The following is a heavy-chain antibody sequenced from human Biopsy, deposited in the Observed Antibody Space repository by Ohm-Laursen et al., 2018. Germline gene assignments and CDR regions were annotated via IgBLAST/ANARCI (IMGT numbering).Heavy chain of an antibody. CDR3: ARLNSGTYDASDL. CDR1: GVTLSGYK. Sequence: SLRLSCAASGVTLSGYKMNWVRQAPGKGLEWVSSISGSSTYIYYADSVKGRFTISRDNAQNSLYLHMNSPRAEDTAVYYCARLNSGTYDASDLWGQGTMVIVSS. J-gene: IGHJ3*01. V-gene: IGHV3-21*01. D-gene: IGHD1-26*01. CDR2: ISGSSTYI.